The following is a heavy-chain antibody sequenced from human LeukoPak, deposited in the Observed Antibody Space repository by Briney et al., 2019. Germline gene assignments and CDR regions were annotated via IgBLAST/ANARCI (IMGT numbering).Heavy chain of an antibody. J-gene: IGHJ4*02. CDR3: ARDYCGCDSFPDY. CDR1: GYTFTGYY. D-gene: IGHD2-21*01. CDR2: INPNSGDT. V-gene: IGHV1-2*06. Sequence: ASVKVSCKASGYTFTGYYVHWVRQAPGQGLEWMGRINPNSGDTNYAQKFQGRVTMTRDTSICTAYMELSRLRSDDTAVYYCARDYCGCDSFPDYGAQETLVTFS.